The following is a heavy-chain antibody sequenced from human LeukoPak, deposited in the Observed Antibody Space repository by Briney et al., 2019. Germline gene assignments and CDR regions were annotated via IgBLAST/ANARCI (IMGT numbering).Heavy chain of an antibody. CDR3: GREGAMRENWSDP. V-gene: IGHV1-69*10. Sequence: SVKVCCNSSGGTFSSYAFSWERQPPAQGLGWMGVSNPILGIANYAQKYQGRVRITGAISKSTANMELRSLRSEDEAEYYCGREGAMRENWSDPWGQRTLVTVSS. CDR1: GGTFSSYA. D-gene: IGHD2-2*01. CDR2: SNPILGIA. J-gene: IGHJ5*02.